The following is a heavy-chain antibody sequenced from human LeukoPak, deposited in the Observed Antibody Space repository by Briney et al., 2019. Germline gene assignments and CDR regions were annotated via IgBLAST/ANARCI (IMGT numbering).Heavy chain of an antibody. J-gene: IGHJ4*02. CDR2: MNPNSGNT. CDR1: GYTFTSYD. Sequence: ASVKVSCKASGYTFTSYDVNWVRQATGQGLEWMGWMNPNSGNTGYAQKFQGRVTITRNTSISTAYMELSSLRSEDTAVYYCARFSPWNLIDYWGQGTLVTVSS. V-gene: IGHV1-8*03. D-gene: IGHD1-1*01. CDR3: ARFSPWNLIDY.